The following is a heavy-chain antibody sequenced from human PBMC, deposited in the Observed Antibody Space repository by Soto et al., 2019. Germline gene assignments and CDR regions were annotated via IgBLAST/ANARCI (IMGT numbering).Heavy chain of an antibody. D-gene: IGHD4-17*01. CDR1: GFPFSNYG. J-gene: IGHJ6*02. CDR3: AKDSTVVTPDYCMEV. CDR2: ISHDGSNT. V-gene: IGHV3-30*18. Sequence: GGSLRLSCAASGFPFSNYGMHWVRQAPGKGLEWVAIISHDGSNTYYEYYVMGRFTISRDNSNNTLYLQMNSLRAEDTAVYYCAKDSTVVTPDYCMEVWGQGTTVTVSS.